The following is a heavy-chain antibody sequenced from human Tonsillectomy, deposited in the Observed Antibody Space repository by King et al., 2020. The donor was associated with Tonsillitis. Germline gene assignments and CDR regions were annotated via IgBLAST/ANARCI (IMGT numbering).Heavy chain of an antibody. CDR1: GFTFSSYG. J-gene: IGHJ6*03. CDR3: ARENDFWSGYHSMDV. Sequence: VQRVESGGGVVQPGRSLRLSCAASGFTFSSYGMHWVRQAPGKGLEWVALIWYDGSHTFYSDSVKGRFTISRDSSKNNLYLQMNSLRAEDTAVYYCARENDFWSGYHSMDVWGIGTTVTVSS. D-gene: IGHD3-3*01. V-gene: IGHV3-33*01. CDR2: IWYDGSHT.